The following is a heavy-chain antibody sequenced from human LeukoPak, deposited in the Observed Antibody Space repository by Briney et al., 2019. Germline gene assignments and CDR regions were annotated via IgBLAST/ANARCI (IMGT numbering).Heavy chain of an antibody. CDR1: GFTFSSYG. CDR2: ISYDGSNK. V-gene: IGHV3-30*03. Sequence: PGGSLRLTCAASGFTFSSYGMHWVRQAPGKGLEWVAVISYDGSNKYYADSVKGRFTISRDNSKNTLYLQMNSLRAEDTAVYYCALTPYYDGTPYYFDYWGQGTLVTVSS. CDR3: ALTPYYDGTPYYFDY. D-gene: IGHD3-22*01. J-gene: IGHJ4*02.